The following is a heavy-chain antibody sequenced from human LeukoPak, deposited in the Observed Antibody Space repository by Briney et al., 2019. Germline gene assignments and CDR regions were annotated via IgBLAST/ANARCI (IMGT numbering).Heavy chain of an antibody. V-gene: IGHV3-21*01. J-gene: IGHJ6*03. CDR1: GFTFNTYN. CDR2: ITSSSTYT. Sequence: GGSLRLSCAASGFTFNTYNMNWVRQAPGKGLEWVSSITSSSTYTFYTDSVKGRFTISRDNAKNSLYLQMNSLRDEDTTIYYCARDPYNGNYGDFYYYYMDVWGKGTTVTISS. D-gene: IGHD1-26*01. CDR3: ARDPYNGNYGDFYYYYMDV.